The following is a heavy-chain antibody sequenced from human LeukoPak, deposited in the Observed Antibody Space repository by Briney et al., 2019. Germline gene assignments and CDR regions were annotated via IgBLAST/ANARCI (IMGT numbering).Heavy chain of an antibody. Sequence: PGGSLRLSCAAPGFTFSSYSMNWVRQAPGKGLEWVSSISSSSSYIYYADSVKGRFTISRDNAKNSLYLQMNSLRAEDTAVYYCAREGIVVVPAADNYFDYWGQGTLVTVSS. CDR3: AREGIVVVPAADNYFDY. J-gene: IGHJ4*02. D-gene: IGHD2-2*01. CDR2: ISSSSSYI. V-gene: IGHV3-21*01. CDR1: GFTFSSYS.